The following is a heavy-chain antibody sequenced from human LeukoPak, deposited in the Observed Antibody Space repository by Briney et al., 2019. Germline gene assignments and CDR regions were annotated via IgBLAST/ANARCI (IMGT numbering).Heavy chain of an antibody. CDR2: IYYSGST. D-gene: IGHD3-10*01. V-gene: IGHV4-30-4*01. Sequence: SQTLSLTCTVSGGSISSGDYYWSWIRQPPGKGLEWIGYIYYSGSTYYNPSLKSRVTISIGTSKNQFSLKLSSVTAADTAVYYCARDYGSGTYYYYYYGMDVWGQGTTVTVSS. CDR1: GGSISSGDYY. J-gene: IGHJ6*02. CDR3: ARDYGSGTYYYYYYGMDV.